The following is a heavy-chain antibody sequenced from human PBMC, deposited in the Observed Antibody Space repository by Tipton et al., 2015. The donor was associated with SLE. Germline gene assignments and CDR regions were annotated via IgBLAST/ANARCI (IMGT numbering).Heavy chain of an antibody. CDR1: GYSFTSYD. CDR3: ARASAEFLSSLDF. Sequence: QVQLVQSGAEVKKPGASVRVSCKASGYSFTSYDINWVRQATGHGLEWMGWMNPNSGNTGYAENFQGRVTMTRDTSISTAYLELSSLRSEDTAVYYCARASAEFLSSLDFWGQGTLVTVSS. J-gene: IGHJ4*02. D-gene: IGHD2/OR15-2a*01. CDR2: MNPNSGNT. V-gene: IGHV1-8*01.